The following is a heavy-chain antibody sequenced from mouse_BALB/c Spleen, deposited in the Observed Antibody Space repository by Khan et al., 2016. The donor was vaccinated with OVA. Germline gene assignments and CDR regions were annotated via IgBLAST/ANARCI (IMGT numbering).Heavy chain of an antibody. CDR1: GYSITSDYA. J-gene: IGHJ4*01. V-gene: IGHV3-2*02. D-gene: IGHD2-3*01. CDR3: ARDGSRYNYAMGY. Sequence: EVKLLESGPGLVKPSQSLSLTCTVTGYSITSDYAWNWIRQFPGNKLEWMGYIRSSGSTNYNPALQSRISITRDTSKNQFFLQLKSVTTEDTATYYCARDGSRYNYAMGYWGQGTSVTVSS. CDR2: IRSSGST.